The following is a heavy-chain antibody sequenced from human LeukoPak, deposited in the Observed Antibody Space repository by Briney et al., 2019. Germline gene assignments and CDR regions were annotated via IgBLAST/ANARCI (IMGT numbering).Heavy chain of an antibody. J-gene: IGHJ3*01. CDR2: FDPEDGET. CDR3: AIGLHSSSSDAFDF. V-gene: IGHV1-24*01. CDR1: GYTLTELS. D-gene: IGHD6-13*01. Sequence: ASVKVSCKVSGYTLTELSMHWVRQAPGKGLEWMGGFDPEDGETIYAQKFQGRVTMTEDTSTDTAYMELSSLRSEDTAVYYCAIGLHSSSSDAFDFWGQGTMVTVSS.